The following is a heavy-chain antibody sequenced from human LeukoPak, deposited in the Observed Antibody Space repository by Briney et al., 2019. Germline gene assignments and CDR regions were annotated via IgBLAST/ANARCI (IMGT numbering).Heavy chain of an antibody. J-gene: IGHJ6*03. V-gene: IGHV4-39*01. CDR3: ARQVSDYFYYYIDV. Sequence: SETLSLTCSVSGGSISSSSYYWNWIRQPPGKGLEGVGSIYYSGTTYYNSSLKSRVTISEDTSENRFSLIWTSVTAADTAVYYCARQVSDYFYYYIDVWGEGTTVIVSS. CDR1: GGSISSSSYY. CDR2: IYYSGTT.